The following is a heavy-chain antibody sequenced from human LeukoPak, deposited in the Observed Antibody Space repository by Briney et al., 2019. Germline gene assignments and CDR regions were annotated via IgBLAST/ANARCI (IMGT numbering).Heavy chain of an antibody. CDR2: IYYSGST. CDR3: ARHGYCSSTSCRGAGWFDP. D-gene: IGHD2-2*03. J-gene: IGHJ5*02. CDR1: GGSISSYY. V-gene: IGHV4-59*01. Sequence: PSETLSLTCTVSGGSISSYYWSWIRQPPGKGLEWIGYIYYSGSTNYNPSLKSRVTISVDTSKNQFSLKLSSVTAADTAVYYCARHGYCSSTSCRGAGWFDPWGQGTLVTVSS.